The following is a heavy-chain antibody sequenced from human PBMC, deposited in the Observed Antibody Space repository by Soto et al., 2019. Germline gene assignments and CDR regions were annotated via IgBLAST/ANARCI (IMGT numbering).Heavy chain of an antibody. CDR2: INGDGTTT. Sequence: EVRLVXSXXGLVQPXXXLXLXCAASGFTFSTYWMHWVRQAPGKGLVWVSRINGDGTTTXXADXXKGXXXXXXXXXXXXXXXXXXXXXXXXTXMXYCXSIPXVRGPSDYWGQGXLV. D-gene: IGHD2-21*01. CDR3: XSIPXVRGPSDY. CDR1: GFTFSTYW. J-gene: IGHJ4*02. V-gene: IGHV3-74*02.